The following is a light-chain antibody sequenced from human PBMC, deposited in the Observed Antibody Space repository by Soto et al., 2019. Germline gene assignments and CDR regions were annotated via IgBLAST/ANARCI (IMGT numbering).Light chain of an antibody. CDR1: QDISKY. J-gene: IGKJ4*01. CDR2: DAS. CDR3: QKYDNLPLN. V-gene: IGKV1-33*01. Sequence: DIQITHSPSSLSASVVERITITFQASQDISKYLNWYQHKPGKAPKLLIYDASNFETGVPSRFSGSGSGTEFTFTISSLQPEDIATYYCQKYDNLPLNFGGGTKVDIK.